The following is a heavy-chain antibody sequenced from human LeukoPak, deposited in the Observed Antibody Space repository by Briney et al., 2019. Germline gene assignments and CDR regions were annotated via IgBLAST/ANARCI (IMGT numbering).Heavy chain of an antibody. CDR1: GSTFSSYA. D-gene: IGHD3-3*01. CDR2: ISGSGGST. Sequence: GGSLRLSCAASGSTFSSYAMSWVRQAPGKGLEWVSAISGSGGSTYYADSVKGRFTISRDNSKNTLYLQMNSLRAEDTAVYYCAKGLYYDFWSGYYFDPWGQGTLVTVSS. CDR3: AKGLYYDFWSGYYFDP. V-gene: IGHV3-23*01. J-gene: IGHJ5*02.